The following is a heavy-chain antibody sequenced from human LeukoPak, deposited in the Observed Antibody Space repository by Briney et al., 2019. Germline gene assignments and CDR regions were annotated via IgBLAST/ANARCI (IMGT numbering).Heavy chain of an antibody. Sequence: GGSLRLSCAASGFTFSSYSMNWVRQAPGKGLEWVSSISSSSSYIYYADSVKGRFTISRDNAKNSLYLQMNSLRAEDTAVYYCARDGLLWFGELLADFDYWGQGTLVTVSS. CDR2: ISSSSSYI. V-gene: IGHV3-21*01. J-gene: IGHJ4*02. CDR3: ARDGLLWFGELLADFDY. D-gene: IGHD3-10*01. CDR1: GFTFSSYS.